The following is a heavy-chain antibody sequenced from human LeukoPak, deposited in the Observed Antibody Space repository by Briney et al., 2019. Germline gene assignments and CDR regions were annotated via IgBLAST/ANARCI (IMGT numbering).Heavy chain of an antibody. CDR3: ARTGTYGSENYSHY. V-gene: IGHV1-69*13. CDR2: IIPIVGTA. J-gene: IGHJ4*02. Sequence: SVRVSCKASGGTFSSYAISWVRQAPGQGLEWTGGIIPIVGTANYAHMLKGRVTITADDSTNSSYMELSSLRAEDTAVYYCARTGTYGSENYSHYWGQGTLVTVSS. D-gene: IGHD3-10*01. CDR1: GGTFSSYA.